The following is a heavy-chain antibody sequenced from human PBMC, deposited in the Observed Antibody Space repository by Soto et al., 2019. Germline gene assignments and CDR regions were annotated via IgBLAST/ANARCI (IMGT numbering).Heavy chain of an antibody. D-gene: IGHD6-13*01. V-gene: IGHV4-34*01. CDR2: INHSGST. Sequence: QAQLQQWGAGLLKPSETLSLTCAIYGGSFSDYYWSWIRQPPGKGLEWIGEINHSGSTNYNPSLKGRVTISVDTSKNQFSLKLSSVTAADTAVYYCARGGIHRSDYWGQGTLVTVSS. CDR1: GGSFSDYY. J-gene: IGHJ4*02. CDR3: ARGGIHRSDY.